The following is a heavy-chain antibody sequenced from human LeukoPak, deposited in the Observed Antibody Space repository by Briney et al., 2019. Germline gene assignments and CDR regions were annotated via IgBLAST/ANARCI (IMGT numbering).Heavy chain of an antibody. Sequence: ASVKVSCKASGYTFTSYGISWVRQAPGQGLEWMGWISAYNGNTNYAQKLQGRVTMTTDTSTSTAYMELRSLRSDDTAVYYCARDRVSGYCSSTSCYQADYWGQGTLVTVSS. CDR1: GYTFTSYG. D-gene: IGHD2-2*01. CDR3: ARDRVSGYCSSTSCYQADY. V-gene: IGHV1-18*01. CDR2: ISAYNGNT. J-gene: IGHJ4*02.